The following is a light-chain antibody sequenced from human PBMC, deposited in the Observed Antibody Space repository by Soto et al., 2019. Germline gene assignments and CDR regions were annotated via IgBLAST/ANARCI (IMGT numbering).Light chain of an antibody. V-gene: IGKV1-8*01. J-gene: IGKJ4*01. Sequence: AIRMTQSPSSFSASTGDRVTITCRASQGISSYLAWYQQKPGKAPKLLIYAASTLQSGAASRFSGSGSGTDFALTISCLQSEDVATYYCQQYYSYPLTFGGGTKVEIK. CDR3: QQYYSYPLT. CDR2: AAS. CDR1: QGISSY.